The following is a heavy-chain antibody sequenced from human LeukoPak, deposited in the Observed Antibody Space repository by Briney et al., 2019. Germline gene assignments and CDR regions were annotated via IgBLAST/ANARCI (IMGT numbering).Heavy chain of an antibody. CDR1: GYTFTSYY. CDR3: ARGVYGSGSYYTFDY. J-gene: IGHJ4*02. V-gene: IGHV1-46*01. Sequence: ASVKVSCKASGYTFTSYYMHWVRQAPGQGLEWMGIINPSGGSTSYAQKFQGRVTMTRNTSISTAYMELSSLRSEDTAVYYCARGVYGSGSYYTFDYWRQGTLVTVSS. D-gene: IGHD3-10*01. CDR2: INPSGGST.